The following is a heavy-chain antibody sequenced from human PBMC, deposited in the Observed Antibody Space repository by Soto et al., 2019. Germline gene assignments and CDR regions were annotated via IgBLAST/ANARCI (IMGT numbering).Heavy chain of an antibody. CDR3: VRGSRANCFDL. CDR2: VSPGGDTV. J-gene: IGHJ3*01. Sequence: DVQLAESGGGLVQPGGSLRLSCVASGFPYSVYSMDWVRQVPGKGLEWLAYVSPGGDTVHYADSVNGRFFISRDTPRNSAFLQMNSLRHEDTAVYYCVRGSRANCFDLWGPGTVVTVSS. V-gene: IGHV3-48*02. CDR1: GFPYSVYS.